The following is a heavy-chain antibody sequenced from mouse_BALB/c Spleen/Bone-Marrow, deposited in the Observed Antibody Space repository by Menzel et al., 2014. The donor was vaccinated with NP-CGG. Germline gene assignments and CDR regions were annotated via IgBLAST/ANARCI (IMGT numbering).Heavy chain of an antibody. D-gene: IGHD1-1*01. V-gene: IGHV14-3*02. CDR3: ARGGSSYGWYFDV. CDR1: GFNIKDTY. J-gene: IGHJ1*01. CDR2: IDPANGNT. Sequence: VQLKHPGAELVKPGASVKLSCTASGFNIKDTYMHWVKQRPGQGLEWIGRIDPANGNTKYDPKFQGKATITADTSSNTAYLQLSSLTSEDTAVYYCARGGSSYGWYFDVWGAGTTVTISS.